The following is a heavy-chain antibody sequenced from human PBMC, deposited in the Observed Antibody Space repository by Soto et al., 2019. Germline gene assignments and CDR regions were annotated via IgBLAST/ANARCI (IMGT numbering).Heavy chain of an antibody. CDR1: GGSISSSSYY. D-gene: IGHD1-26*01. CDR2: IYYSGST. J-gene: IGHJ4*02. V-gene: IGHV4-39*01. CDR3: ARGLISGSQYSGGWYYFDS. Sequence: SDTLSLTCTVSGGSISSSSYYWGWIRQPPGKGLEWIGSIYYSGSTYYNPSLKSRVTISVDTSKNQFSLKLSSVTAADTAVYYCARGLISGSQYSGGWYYFDSWGQGTQVT.